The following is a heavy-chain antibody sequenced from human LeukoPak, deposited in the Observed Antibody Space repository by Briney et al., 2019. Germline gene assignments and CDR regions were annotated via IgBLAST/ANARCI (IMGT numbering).Heavy chain of an antibody. D-gene: IGHD3-10*01. J-gene: IGHJ4*02. Sequence: SVKVSCKASGGTFSSYAISWVRQAPGQGLEWMGGIIPIFGTANYAQKFQGRVTITADESTSTAYMELSSLRSEDTAVYYCARAYPTPEPSPLLWFGESFDYWGQGTLVTVSS. CDR3: ARAYPTPEPSPLLWFGESFDY. CDR2: IIPIFGTA. CDR1: GGTFSSYA. V-gene: IGHV1-69*13.